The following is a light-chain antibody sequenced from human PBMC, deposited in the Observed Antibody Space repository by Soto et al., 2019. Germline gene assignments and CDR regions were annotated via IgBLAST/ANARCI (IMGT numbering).Light chain of an antibody. CDR1: QSVKTF. CDR2: DAS. Sequence: IVFTHAPATMSLSPGERATLSCRASQSVKTFLVWYQHRPGQAPRVLIYDASHRATGIPARFSGSGSGTDFTLTISSLEPEDAALYYCQQRSNWPPITFGQGTRLEIK. V-gene: IGKV3-11*01. CDR3: QQRSNWPPIT. J-gene: IGKJ5*01.